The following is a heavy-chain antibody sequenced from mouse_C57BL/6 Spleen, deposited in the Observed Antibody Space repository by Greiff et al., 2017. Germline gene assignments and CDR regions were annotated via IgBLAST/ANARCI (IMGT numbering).Heavy chain of an antibody. CDR3: ARDYDGYPFAY. CDR2: IWGVGST. V-gene: IGHV2-6*01. J-gene: IGHJ3*01. CDR1: GFSLTSYG. D-gene: IGHD2-3*01. Sequence: VQLQQSGPGLVAPSQSLSITCTVSGFSLTSYGVDWVRQSPGKGLEWLGVIWGVGSTNYNSALKSRLSISKDNSKSQVFLKMNSLQTDDTAMYYCARDYDGYPFAYWGQGTLVTVSA.